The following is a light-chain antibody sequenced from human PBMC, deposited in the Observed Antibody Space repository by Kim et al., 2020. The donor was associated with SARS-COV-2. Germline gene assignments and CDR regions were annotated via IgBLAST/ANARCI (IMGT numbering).Light chain of an antibody. V-gene: IGLV3-19*01. CDR1: SLRSYY. J-gene: IGLJ2*01. Sequence: ALGQTVRIKCQGDSLRSYYATWYQQKPGQAPILIIYGKNNRPSGIPDRFSGSSSRNTASLTITGTQAGDEADYYCNSRDSNDNVVFGGGTKLTVL. CDR2: GKN. CDR3: NSRDSNDNVV.